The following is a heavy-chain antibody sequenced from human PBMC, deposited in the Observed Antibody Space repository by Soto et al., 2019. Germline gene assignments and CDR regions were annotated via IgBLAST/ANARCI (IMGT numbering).Heavy chain of an antibody. D-gene: IGHD5-12*01. CDR3: AATYSFAAY. J-gene: IGHJ4*02. CDR2: IGSTGGHM. CDR1: GFTFSSYT. V-gene: IGHV3-21*01. Sequence: GGSMRLSCAASGFTFSSYTMNWVRQAPGKGLECVSSIGSTGGHMYYADSVKGRFTISRDNARNSLYLQMNSLRADDTAVYFCAATYSFAAYWGQGSLVTVSS.